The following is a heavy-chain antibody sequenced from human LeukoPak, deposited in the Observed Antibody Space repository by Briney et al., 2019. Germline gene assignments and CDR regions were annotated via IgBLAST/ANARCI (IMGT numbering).Heavy chain of an antibody. J-gene: IGHJ3*02. CDR2: INHSGTT. CDR1: GVSFSGYY. CDR3: ARSHYYGSGPPFDI. Sequence: SETLSLTCAVYGVSFSGYYWSWIRQPPGKGPEWIGEINHSGTTNYNPSLKSRVTMSLDTSKNQFSLRLSSVTAADTAVYYCARSHYYGSGPPFDIWGQGTMVTVSS. D-gene: IGHD3-10*01. V-gene: IGHV4-34*01.